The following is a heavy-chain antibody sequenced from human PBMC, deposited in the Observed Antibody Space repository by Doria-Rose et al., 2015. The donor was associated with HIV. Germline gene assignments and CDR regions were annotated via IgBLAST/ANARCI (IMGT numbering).Heavy chain of an antibody. V-gene: IGHV3-48*03. CDR2: ISSSGTTI. Sequence: MNWVCQAPGKGLEWVSYISSSGTTIYYADSVKGRFTISRDNAKNSLYLQMNSLRAEDTAFYYCARGAHFFDSSGYYVDYWGQGTLVTVSS. D-gene: IGHD3-22*01. CDR3: ARGAHFFDSSGYYVDY. J-gene: IGHJ4*02.